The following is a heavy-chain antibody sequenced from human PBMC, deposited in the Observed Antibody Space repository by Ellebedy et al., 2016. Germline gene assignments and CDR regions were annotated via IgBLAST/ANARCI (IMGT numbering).Heavy chain of an antibody. CDR2: ISYDGSSK. CDR1: GFTFGSYG. Sequence: GGSLRLSXAASGFTFGSYGMHWVRQAPGKGLEWVAVISYDGSSKYYADSVKGRFTISRDNSKNTLYLQMNSLRADDTAVYYCASYSGSAGVYWGQGTLVTVSS. V-gene: IGHV3-30*03. CDR3: ASYSGSAGVY. J-gene: IGHJ4*02. D-gene: IGHD1-26*01.